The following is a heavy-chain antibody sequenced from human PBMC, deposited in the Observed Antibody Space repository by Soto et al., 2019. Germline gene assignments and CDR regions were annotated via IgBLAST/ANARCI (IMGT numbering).Heavy chain of an antibody. CDR2: IIPILGIA. Sequence: GASVKVSCKASGGTFSSYTISWVRQAPGQGLEWMGRIIPILGIANYAQKFQGRVTITADKSTSTAYMELSSLRSEDTAVYYCARAVVELLFHPNPYYYYGMDVWGQGTTVTVSS. CDR3: ARAVVELLFHPNPYYYYGMDV. V-gene: IGHV1-69*02. J-gene: IGHJ6*02. CDR1: GGTFSSYT. D-gene: IGHD2-21*02.